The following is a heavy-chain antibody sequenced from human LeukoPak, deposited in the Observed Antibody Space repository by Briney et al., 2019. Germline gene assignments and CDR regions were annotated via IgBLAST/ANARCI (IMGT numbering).Heavy chain of an antibody. CDR3: TRHYDSDSSGDPDWFDP. J-gene: IGHJ5*02. V-gene: IGHV4-59*08. D-gene: IGHD3-22*01. Sequence: SETLSLTCSVSGASVTIDYWSWIRQPPGKGLEWIGHVSNSGRTTYRSSLKSRVTISLDTSRNQFSLKLTSVTAADTAIYYCTRHYDSDSSGDPDWFDPWGQGTLVTVSS. CDR2: VSNSGRT. CDR1: GASVTIDY.